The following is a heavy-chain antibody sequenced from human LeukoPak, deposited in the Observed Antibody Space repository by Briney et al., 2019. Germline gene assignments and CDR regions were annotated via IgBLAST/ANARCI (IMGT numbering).Heavy chain of an antibody. Sequence: WASVKVSCKASGYTFTSYYMHWVRQAPGQGLEWMGIINPSGGSTSYAQKFQGRVTMTRDTSTSTVYMELSSLRSEDTAVYYCARDSGYPDRGNYYYYYYMDVWGKGTTVTISS. CDR1: GYTFTSYY. D-gene: IGHD5-12*01. J-gene: IGHJ6*03. V-gene: IGHV1-46*01. CDR2: INPSGGST. CDR3: ARDSGYPDRGNYYYYYYMDV.